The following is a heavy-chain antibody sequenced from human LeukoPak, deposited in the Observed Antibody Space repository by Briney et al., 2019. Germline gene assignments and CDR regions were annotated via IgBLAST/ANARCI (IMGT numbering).Heavy chain of an antibody. V-gene: IGHV4-34*01. CDR3: ARGPAYYYDSSDYY. D-gene: IGHD3-22*01. Sequence: SETLSLTCAVYGGSFSGYYWSWIRQPPGEGLEWIGEINHSGSTNYNPSLKSRVTISVDTSKNQFSLKLSSVTAADTAVYYCARGPAYYYDSSDYYWGQGTLVTVSS. J-gene: IGHJ4*02. CDR2: INHSGST. CDR1: GGSFSGYY.